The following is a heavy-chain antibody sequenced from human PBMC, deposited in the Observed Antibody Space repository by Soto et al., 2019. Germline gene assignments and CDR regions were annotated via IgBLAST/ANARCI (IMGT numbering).Heavy chain of an antibody. V-gene: IGHV3-30*18. CDR1: GFTFSNYG. J-gene: IGHJ5*02. CDR3: AKDLWGMVVVPETPWFDP. Sequence: GGSLRLSCAASGFTFSNYGMHWVRQAPGKGLEWVAVISYDGSNKYYTDSVKGRFTISRDNSKNTLYLQMNSLRAEDTAVYYCAKDLWGMVVVPETPWFDPWGQGTLVTVSS. D-gene: IGHD3-22*01. CDR2: ISYDGSNK.